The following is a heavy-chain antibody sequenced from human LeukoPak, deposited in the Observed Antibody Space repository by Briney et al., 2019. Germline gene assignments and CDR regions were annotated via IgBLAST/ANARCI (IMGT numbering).Heavy chain of an antibody. Sequence: PSETLSLTCAVSGYSISSGYYWGWIRQPPGKGLEWIGSIYHSGSTYYNPSLKSRVTISIDTSKIQFSLKLSSVTAADTAIYYCARIYSGYFYWGQGTLVIVSS. CDR1: GYSISSGYY. J-gene: IGHJ4*02. V-gene: IGHV4-38-2*01. CDR3: ARIYSGYFY. D-gene: IGHD5-12*01. CDR2: IYHSGST.